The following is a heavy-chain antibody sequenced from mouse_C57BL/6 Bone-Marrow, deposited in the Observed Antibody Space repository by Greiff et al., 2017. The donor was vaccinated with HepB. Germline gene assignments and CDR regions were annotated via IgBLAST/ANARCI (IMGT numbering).Heavy chain of an antibody. V-gene: IGHV5-4*01. CDR1: GFTFSSYA. D-gene: IGHD1-1*01. J-gene: IGHJ3*01. Sequence: DVKLVESGGGLVKPGGSLKLSCAASGFTFSSYAMSWVRQTPEKRLEWVATISDGGSYTYYPDNVKGRFTISRDNAKNNLYLQMSHLKSEDTAMYYCARDYGSSPFAYWGQGTLVTVSA. CDR2: ISDGGSYT. CDR3: ARDYGSSPFAY.